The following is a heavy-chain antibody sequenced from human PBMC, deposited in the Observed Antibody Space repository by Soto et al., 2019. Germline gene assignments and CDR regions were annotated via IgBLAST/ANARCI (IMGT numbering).Heavy chain of an antibody. CDR3: ARHAHIAAAGTPSYYYYMDV. V-gene: IGHV5-51*01. J-gene: IGHJ6*03. CDR2: IYPGDSDT. D-gene: IGHD6-13*01. CDR1: GYSFTSYW. Sequence: GESLKISCQGSGYSFTSYWIGWVRQMPGKGLEWMGIIYPGDSDTRYSPSFQGQVTISADKSISTAYLQWSSLKASDTAMYYCARHAHIAAAGTPSYYYYMDVWGKGTTVTVSS.